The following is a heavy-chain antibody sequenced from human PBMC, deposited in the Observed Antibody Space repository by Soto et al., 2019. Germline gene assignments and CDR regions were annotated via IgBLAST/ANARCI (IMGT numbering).Heavy chain of an antibody. V-gene: IGHV3-30*03. J-gene: IGHJ4*02. CDR2: ILYDGSYK. CDR3: ARDVAALDY. D-gene: IGHD6-13*01. Sequence: GGSLRLSCAASGFTFSNYGMHWVRQAPGKGLEWVAVILYDGSYKYYADSVKGRFTISRDNSKNTVHLQMNSLRSEDTAVYYCARDVAALDYWGQGTLVTVSS. CDR1: GFTFSNYG.